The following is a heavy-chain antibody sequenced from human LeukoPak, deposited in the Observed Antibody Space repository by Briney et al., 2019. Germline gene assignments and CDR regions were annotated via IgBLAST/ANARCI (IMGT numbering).Heavy chain of an antibody. D-gene: IGHD3-3*01. J-gene: IGHJ5*02. Sequence: KPSETLSLTCTVSGGSVGSGDYYWSWIRQPPGKGLEWIGYIYYSGTTYYNPSLKSRLTVSLDTSKNQFSLKLSSVTAADTAVYYCARVDGFWNSFDPWGQGTLVIVSS. CDR1: GGSVGSGDYY. CDR3: ARVDGFWNSFDP. V-gene: IGHV4-30-4*01. CDR2: IYYSGTT.